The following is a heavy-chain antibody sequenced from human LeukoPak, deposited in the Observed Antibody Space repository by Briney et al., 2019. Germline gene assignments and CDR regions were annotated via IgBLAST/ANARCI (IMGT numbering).Heavy chain of an antibody. CDR2: ISGSGGST. CDR1: GFTFSSYA. J-gene: IGHJ4*02. V-gene: IGHV3-23*01. Sequence: GGSLRHSCSASGFTFSSYAMSWVRQAPGKGLEWVSAISGSGGSTYYADSVKGRFTVSRDNSKNTLYLQMNSLRAEDTAVYYCAKDRSGSGSYYPDYWGQGTLVTVSS. D-gene: IGHD3-10*01. CDR3: AKDRSGSGSYYPDY.